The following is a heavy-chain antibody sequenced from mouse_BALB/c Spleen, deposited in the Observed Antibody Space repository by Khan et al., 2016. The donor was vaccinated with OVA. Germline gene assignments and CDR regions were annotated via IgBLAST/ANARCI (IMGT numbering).Heavy chain of an antibody. CDR2: INYSGGT. J-gene: IGHJ3*01. CDR3: ARWFAY. CDR1: GYSITSDYA. V-gene: IGHV3-2*02. Sequence: EVQLQESGPGLVKPSQSLSLTCTVTGYSITSDYAWNWIRQFPGNKLEWMGYINYSGGTSYLPSLKSRISITRDTSKNQFFLQLHSVTTEDSATYYCARWFAYWGQGTLVTVS.